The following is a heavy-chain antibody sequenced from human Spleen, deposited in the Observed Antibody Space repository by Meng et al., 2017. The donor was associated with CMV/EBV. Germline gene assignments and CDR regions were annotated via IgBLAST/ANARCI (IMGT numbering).Heavy chain of an antibody. CDR3: ARCLKTSLTGYCLSTSCYGSFDS. V-gene: IGHV1-69*05. D-gene: IGHD2-2*03. CDR2: LIPLSGTP. J-gene: IGHJ4*02. Sequence: SNWVRQAPGQGLEWMGGLIPLSGTPNYAQKFQGRVTISTDESTVAAYMELTSLRFEDTALYYCARCLKTSLTGYCLSTSCYGSFDSWGQGTLVTVSS.